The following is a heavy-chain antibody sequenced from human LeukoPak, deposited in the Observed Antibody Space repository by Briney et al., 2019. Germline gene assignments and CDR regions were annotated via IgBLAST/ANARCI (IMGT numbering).Heavy chain of an antibody. CDR2: TYYGSKWYN. V-gene: IGHV6-1*01. CDR1: GDSVSSNSAA. Sequence: SQTRSLTCAISGDSVSSNSAAWNWIRQSPSRGLEWLGRTYYGSKWYNDYAVSVKSRITINPDTSKNQFSLQLNSVTPEDTAVYYCARGDTLYSSGWFTDWFDPWGQGTLVTVSS. J-gene: IGHJ5*02. D-gene: IGHD6-19*01. CDR3: ARGDTLYSSGWFTDWFDP.